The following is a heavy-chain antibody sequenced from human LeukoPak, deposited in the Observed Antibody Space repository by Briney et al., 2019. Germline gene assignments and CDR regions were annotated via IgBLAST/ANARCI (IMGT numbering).Heavy chain of an antibody. CDR1: GGSISSYY. V-gene: IGHV4-59*08. D-gene: IGHD6-13*01. J-gene: IGHJ4*02. CDR3: ARWVAASSIDY. Sequence: SETMSLTCTVSGGSISSYYWSWIRQPPGKGLEWIGYIYYRGSTNYNASLKSRVTISVDTSKNQFSLKLRSVTAADTAVYYCARWVAASSIDYWGQGTLVTVSS. CDR2: IYYRGST.